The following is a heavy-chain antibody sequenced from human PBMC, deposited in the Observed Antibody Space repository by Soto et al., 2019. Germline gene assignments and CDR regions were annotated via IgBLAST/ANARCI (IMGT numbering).Heavy chain of an antibody. D-gene: IGHD6-13*01. CDR2: ISGSGGST. J-gene: IGHJ4*02. CDR1: GFTFSSYD. CDR3: ARRGPGTYFDY. Sequence: EVQLLESGGGLVQPGGSLRLSCAASGFTFSSYDMNWVRQAPGKGLEWVSVISGSGGSTYYADSVKGRFTISRDNSKNTLYLQMNSLRAEDTAVYYCARRGPGTYFDYWGQGTLVTVSS. V-gene: IGHV3-23*01.